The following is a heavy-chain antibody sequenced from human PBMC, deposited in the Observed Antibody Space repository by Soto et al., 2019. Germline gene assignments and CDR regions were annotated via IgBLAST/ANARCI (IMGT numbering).Heavy chain of an antibody. CDR2: IKQDGSEK. CDR1: GFTFSSYW. J-gene: IGHJ4*02. CDR3: ARARMVRGVIIPIYFDY. D-gene: IGHD3-10*01. V-gene: IGHV3-7*01. Sequence: GGSLRLSCAASGFTFSSYWMSWVRQAPGKGLEWVANIKQDGSEKYYVDSVKGRFTISRDNAKNSLYLQMNSLRAEDTAVYYCARARMVRGVIIPIYFDYWGQGTLVTVSS.